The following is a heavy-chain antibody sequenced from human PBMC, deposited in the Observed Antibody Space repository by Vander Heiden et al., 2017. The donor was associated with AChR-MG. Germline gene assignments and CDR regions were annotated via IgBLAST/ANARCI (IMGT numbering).Heavy chain of an antibody. D-gene: IGHD5-18*01. J-gene: IGHJ3*02. Sequence: QVQLQQWGAGLLKPSETLSLTCVVYGGSFSGYYWNWIRQPPGKGLEWIGEINHSGSTNYNPSLKSRVTISVDTSKNQFSLKLSSVTAADTAVYYCARAKTGYSYGYGVFDIWGQGTMVTVSS. CDR2: INHSGST. V-gene: IGHV4-34*01. CDR1: GGSFSGYY. CDR3: ARAKTGYSYGYGVFDI.